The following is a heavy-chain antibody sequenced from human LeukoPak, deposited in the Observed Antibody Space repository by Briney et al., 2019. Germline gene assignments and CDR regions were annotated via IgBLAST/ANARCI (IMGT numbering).Heavy chain of an antibody. Sequence: GGSLRLSCAASGFTFDDYAMHWVRQAPGKGLVWVSRINTDGSSTSYADSVKGRFTISRDNAKNTLYLQMNSLRAEDTAVYYCARGAAYYDFWSGYQFDYWGQGTLVTVSS. D-gene: IGHD3-3*01. CDR3: ARGAAYYDFWSGYQFDY. CDR1: GFTFDDYA. J-gene: IGHJ4*02. V-gene: IGHV3-74*01. CDR2: INTDGSST.